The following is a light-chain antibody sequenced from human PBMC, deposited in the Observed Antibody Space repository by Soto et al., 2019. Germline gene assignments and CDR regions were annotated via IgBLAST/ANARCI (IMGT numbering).Light chain of an antibody. CDR1: QSVGSTY. J-gene: IGKJ3*01. CDR3: QQFVDSPCT. Sequence: EIVLTQSPDTLSLSPGERATLSCRASQSVGSTYLAWYQQKPGQAPRLLIYDASSMATGIPDRFSGSGSGTDFILTIRRLEAEDFAVYYCQQFVDSPCTFGPGTKVDMK. V-gene: IGKV3-20*01. CDR2: DAS.